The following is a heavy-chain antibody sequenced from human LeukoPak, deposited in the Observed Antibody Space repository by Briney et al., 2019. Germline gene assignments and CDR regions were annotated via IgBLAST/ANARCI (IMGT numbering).Heavy chain of an antibody. V-gene: IGHV3-23*01. D-gene: IGHD1-14*01. Sequence: GGSLRLSCVASRFTFSSYAMNWVRQTPGKGLEWVSTVSGSGSSTYYADSVKGRFTISRDNSKNTLYLQMNSLRAEDTALYYCATEKRSTTAYDYWGQGTLVTVSS. CDR1: RFTFSSYA. CDR2: VSGSGSST. CDR3: ATEKRSTTAYDY. J-gene: IGHJ4*02.